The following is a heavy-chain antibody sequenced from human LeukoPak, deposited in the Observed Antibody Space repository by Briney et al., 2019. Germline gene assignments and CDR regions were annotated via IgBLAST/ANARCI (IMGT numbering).Heavy chain of an antibody. CDR3: ARDRYNYSGMDV. CDR2: ISSSSSYT. D-gene: IGHD2-2*02. CDR1: GFTFSDYY. Sequence: PGGSLRFSCAASGFTFSDYYMSWIRQAPRKGLEWVSYISSSSSYTNYADSVKGRFTISRDNAKNSLYLQMNSLRAEDTAVYYCARDRYNYSGMDVWGRGNTVTVSS. J-gene: IGHJ6*02. V-gene: IGHV3-11*06.